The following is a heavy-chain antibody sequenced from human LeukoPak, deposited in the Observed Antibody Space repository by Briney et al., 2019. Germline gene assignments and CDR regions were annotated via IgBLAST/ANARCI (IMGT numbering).Heavy chain of an antibody. Sequence: SETLSLTCTISGGSINSYYWSWIRQPAGKGLEWIGRIFSSGNTIYNPSLQSRVTMSVDTSKNQFSLRLNSVTAADTAVYYCARSPHRLIGHWFDPWGQGTLVTVSS. D-gene: IGHD3-16*01. CDR2: IFSSGNT. CDR1: GGSINSYY. V-gene: IGHV4-4*07. CDR3: ARSPHRLIGHWFDP. J-gene: IGHJ5*02.